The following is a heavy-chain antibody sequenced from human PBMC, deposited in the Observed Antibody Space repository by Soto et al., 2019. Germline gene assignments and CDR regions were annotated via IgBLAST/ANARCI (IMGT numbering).Heavy chain of an antibody. CDR3: VRQKEAPSGMDV. CDR1: GYSFSSDC. CDR2: IYPGDSDT. V-gene: IGHV5-51*01. Sequence: EESRKISCKGSGYSFSSDCIGWVRQMPGKGLEWMGIIYPGDSDTRYSPSFQGQVTISADKSISTAYLQWSSLKASDTAVYYCVRQKEAPSGMDVWGQGTTCSVS. J-gene: IGHJ6*02.